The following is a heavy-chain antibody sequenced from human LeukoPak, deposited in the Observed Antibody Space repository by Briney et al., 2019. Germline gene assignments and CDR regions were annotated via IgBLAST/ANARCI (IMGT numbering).Heavy chain of an antibody. CDR3: ARGGNYWPQWWFDP. CDR2: IYSSGST. CDR1: GESISSYY. J-gene: IGHJ5*02. V-gene: IGHV4-4*07. Sequence: SETLSLTCTVSGESISSYYWTWIRQPAGKGLEWIGRIYSSGSTSYNPSLKSRVTMSLDASKNQFSLELNSVTPADTAVYYCARGGNYWPQWWFDPWGRGTLVSVSS. D-gene: IGHD1-26*01.